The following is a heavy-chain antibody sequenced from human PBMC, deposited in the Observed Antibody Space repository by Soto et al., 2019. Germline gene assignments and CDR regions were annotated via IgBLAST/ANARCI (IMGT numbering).Heavy chain of an antibody. Sequence: EVQLLESGGGLVQPGGSLRLSCAASGLTFSNSAMSWVRQAPGKGLEWVSAISGSGGSTYYADSVKGRFTISRDNSKNTRYLQMNSLRAEDTAVYFCAKGAGLRPYDYWGQGTLVTVSS. CDR1: GLTFSNSA. D-gene: IGHD5-12*01. CDR3: AKGAGLRPYDY. CDR2: ISGSGGST. V-gene: IGHV3-23*01. J-gene: IGHJ4*02.